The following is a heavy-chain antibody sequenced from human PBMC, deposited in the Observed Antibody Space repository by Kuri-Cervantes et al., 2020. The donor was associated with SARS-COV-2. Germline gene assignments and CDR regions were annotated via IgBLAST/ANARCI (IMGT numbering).Heavy chain of an antibody. CDR2: IGTAGDP. J-gene: IGHJ5*02. V-gene: IGHV3-13*05. Sequence: GGSLRLSCAASGFTFSSYDMHWVRQATGKGLEWVSAIGTAGDPYYPGSVKGRFTISRDNSKSTLYLQMSSLRAEDTAVYYCARDLSGRFDPWGQGTLVTCSS. CDR1: GFTFSSYD. CDR3: ARDLSGRFDP. D-gene: IGHD5/OR15-5a*01.